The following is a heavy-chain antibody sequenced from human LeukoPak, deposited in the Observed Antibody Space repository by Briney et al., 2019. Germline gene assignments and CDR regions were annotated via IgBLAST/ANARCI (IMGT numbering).Heavy chain of an antibody. CDR3: ARGISCSGGSCRYFDY. Sequence: ASVKVSCKASGYTFTNYYMHWVRQAPGQGLEWMGLINPSAGSTNYAQNFQGRVTMTRDTSTSTVYMELSSLRSEDTAVYYCARGISCSGGSCRYFDYWGQGTLVTVCS. V-gene: IGHV1-46*01. J-gene: IGHJ4*02. D-gene: IGHD2-15*01. CDR1: GYTFTNYY. CDR2: INPSAGST.